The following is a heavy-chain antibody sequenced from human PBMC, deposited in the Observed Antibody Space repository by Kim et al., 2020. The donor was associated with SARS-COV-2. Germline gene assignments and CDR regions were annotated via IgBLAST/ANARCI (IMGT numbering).Heavy chain of an antibody. D-gene: IGHD4-17*01. J-gene: IGHJ6*02. CDR2: ISSSSSTT. CDR3: AREQYGYYGLDV. CDR1: EFTFSDYS. V-gene: IGHV3-48*04. Sequence: GGSLRLSCAASEFTFSDYSMNWVRQAPGKGLEWVSYISSSSSTTYHADSVKGRFTISRDNAKKSLYLQMNSLRAEDTAVYYCAREQYGYYGLDVWGQGTT.